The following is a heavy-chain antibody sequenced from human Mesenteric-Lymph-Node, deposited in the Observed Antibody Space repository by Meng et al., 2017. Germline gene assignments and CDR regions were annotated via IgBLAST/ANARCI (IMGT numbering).Heavy chain of an antibody. CDR1: DYSFASYW. CDR3: ARLVGRTREYDSSGYCVGY. J-gene: IGHJ4*02. CDR2: NYPGDSDT. V-gene: IGHV5-51*07. Sequence: GASLKICRRGSDYSFASYWNGGLHQMPEKGLEWVGINYPGDSDTRYSPSFQGQVTISDDKSSSTAYLQWSSMKASDTAMYYFARLVGRTREYDSSGYCVGYWGQGTLVTVSS. D-gene: IGHD3-22*01.